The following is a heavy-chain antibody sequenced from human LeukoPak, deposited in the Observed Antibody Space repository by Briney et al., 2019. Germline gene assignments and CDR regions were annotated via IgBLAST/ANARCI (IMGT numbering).Heavy chain of an antibody. CDR1: GFTFSSYS. J-gene: IGHJ3*02. V-gene: IGHV3-23*01. Sequence: GGSLRLSCAASGFTFSSYSMNWVRQAPGKGLEWVSAISGSGGSTYYADSVKGRFTISRDNSKNTLYLQMNSLRAEDTAVYYCAKSIAVVGTGAFDIWGQGTMVTVSS. CDR2: ISGSGGST. CDR3: AKSIAVVGTGAFDI. D-gene: IGHD6-19*01.